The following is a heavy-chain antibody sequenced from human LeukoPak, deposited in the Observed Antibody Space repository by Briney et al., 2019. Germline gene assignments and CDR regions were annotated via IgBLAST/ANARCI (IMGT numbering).Heavy chain of an antibody. CDR1: GGSISRYY. D-gene: IGHD3-22*01. J-gene: IGHJ4*02. CDR3: ARASYSYDINGWVPFDY. V-gene: IGHV4-59*08. Sequence: LETLSLTCSVSGGSISRYYWTWIRQPPGKGLEWIGYIYYSGSTNYNPSLKSRVTMSGDTSKNQFSLRLSSVTAADTAVYYCARASYSYDINGWVPFDYWGQGTLVTVSS. CDR2: IYYSGST.